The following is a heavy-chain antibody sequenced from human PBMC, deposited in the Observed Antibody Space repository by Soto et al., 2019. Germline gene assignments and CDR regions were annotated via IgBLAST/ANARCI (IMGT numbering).Heavy chain of an antibody. J-gene: IGHJ4*02. CDR2: LRCSGGSA. CDR1: GFTFSSYA. Sequence: EVQLLESGGVLVQPGGSLRLSCAASGFTFSSYAMSWVLQAPGQGLEWVSALRCSGGSAYYADSVKGRFTISRDNSKITRYLQINSLRAGDTAVYYCAKDISPIPMVRGVPEYYFDYWGQGSLVTVAA. D-gene: IGHD3-10*01. V-gene: IGHV3-23*01. CDR3: AKDISPIPMVRGVPEYYFDY.